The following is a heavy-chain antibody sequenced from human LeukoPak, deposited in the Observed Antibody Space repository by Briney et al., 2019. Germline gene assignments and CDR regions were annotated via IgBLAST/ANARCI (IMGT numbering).Heavy chain of an antibody. Sequence: GGSLRLSCAASGFTFSSYWMSWVRQAPGKGLEWVANIKQDGSEKYYVDSVMGRFTISRDNAKNSLYLQMNSLRAEDTAVYYCVMDTFSSSAGVDYWGQGTLVTVSS. CDR2: IKQDGSEK. D-gene: IGHD6-13*01. CDR3: VMDTFSSSAGVDY. V-gene: IGHV3-7*01. J-gene: IGHJ4*02. CDR1: GFTFSSYW.